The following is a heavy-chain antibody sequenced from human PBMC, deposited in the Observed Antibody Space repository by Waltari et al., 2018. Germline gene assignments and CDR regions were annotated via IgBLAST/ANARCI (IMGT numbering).Heavy chain of an antibody. V-gene: IGHV4-4*07. Sequence: QVQLHESGPGLVQPSETLSLVCSVSGDSVVSNYWSWIRQSAGKGMEWIGRIYVGGTTNYNPALSGRVSMSVDMSKNQIFLKIMSVTAADTGVYYCARETRHGDWFDPWGQGTLVTVSS. CDR1: GDSVVSNY. D-gene: IGHD3-16*01. CDR3: ARETRHGDWFDP. CDR2: IYVGGTT. J-gene: IGHJ5*02.